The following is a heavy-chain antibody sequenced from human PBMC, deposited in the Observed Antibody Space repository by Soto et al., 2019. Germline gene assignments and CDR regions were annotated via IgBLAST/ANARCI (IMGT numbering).Heavy chain of an antibody. CDR1: GFTFSSYS. V-gene: IGHV3-21*01. J-gene: IGHJ4*02. CDR2: ISSSSSDI. D-gene: IGHD3-16*02. Sequence: EVQLVQSGGGLVKPGGSLRLSCAASGFTFSSYSMNWVRQAPGKGLEWVSSISSSSSDIYYADSVKGRFTISRDNAKNQLYLQMNLLTAEDTPVYYCARCWDYIWGSYRTGFDYWAREPWSPSPQ. CDR3: ARCWDYIWGSYRTGFDY.